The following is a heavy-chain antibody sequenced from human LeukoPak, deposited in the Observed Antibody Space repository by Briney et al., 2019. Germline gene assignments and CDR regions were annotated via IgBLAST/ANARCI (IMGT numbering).Heavy chain of an antibody. CDR3: AGGGYCSSASCFAPLFDW. Sequence: SETLSLTCTVSGASNSRYYWSWIRQSPGKGLEWIGYIYNSETTNYNPSLKSRVAMSLYTSKSQFSLRLRSVTAADTALYFCAGGGYCSSASCFAPLFDWWGRGILVTVSS. V-gene: IGHV4-59*01. D-gene: IGHD2-2*01. CDR2: IYNSETT. CDR1: GASNSRYY. J-gene: IGHJ4*02.